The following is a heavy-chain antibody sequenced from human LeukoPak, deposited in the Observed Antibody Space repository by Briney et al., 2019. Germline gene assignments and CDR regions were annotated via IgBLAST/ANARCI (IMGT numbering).Heavy chain of an antibody. CDR2: INNSGST. CDR3: ARARRDGYNEYFDY. CDR1: RGSVSGYY. V-gene: IGHV4-34*01. Sequence: SETLSLTCAVSRGSVSGYYWSWIRLHPGKGLEWIGEINNSGSTNYNQSLKSRVTISVDTSKNQFSLKLSSVTAADTAVYYCARARRDGYNEYFDYWGQGTLVTVSS. D-gene: IGHD5-24*01. J-gene: IGHJ4*02.